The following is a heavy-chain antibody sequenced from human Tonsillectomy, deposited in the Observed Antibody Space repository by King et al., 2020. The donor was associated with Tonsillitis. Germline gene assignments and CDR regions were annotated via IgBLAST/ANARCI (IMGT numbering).Heavy chain of an antibody. CDR1: GGTFSSYA. Sequence: VQLVESGAEVKKPGSSVKVSCKASGGTFSSYAISWVRQAPGQGLEWMGRIIHILSITNYAQNFQGRVTITADKSTSTAYMELSRLRSEDTAVYYCARVIAVSGSEAFDIWGQGTMVTVSS. D-gene: IGHD6-19*01. J-gene: IGHJ3*02. CDR2: IIHILSIT. CDR3: ARVIAVSGSEAFDI. V-gene: IGHV1-69*09.